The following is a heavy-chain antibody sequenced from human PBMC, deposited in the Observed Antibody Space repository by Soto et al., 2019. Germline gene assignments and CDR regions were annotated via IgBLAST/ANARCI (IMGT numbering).Heavy chain of an antibody. D-gene: IGHD5-18*01. CDR1: GYTFTDYA. CDR2: INHGTDNT. Sequence: QVQLVQSGAEIKKPGASVKVSCKASGYTFTDYAIHLVRQAPGQRLEWMVWINHGTDNTKDSQKFQGRVTITMDTYASTGYMELSRLRSEDTAVYYCARDRGYGYVLHAFDIWGQGTMVTVSS. J-gene: IGHJ3*02. V-gene: IGHV1-3*01. CDR3: ARDRGYGYVLHAFDI.